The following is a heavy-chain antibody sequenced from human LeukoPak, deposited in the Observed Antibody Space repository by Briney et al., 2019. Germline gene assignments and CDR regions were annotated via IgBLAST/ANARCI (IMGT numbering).Heavy chain of an antibody. CDR2: IKQDGSEK. V-gene: IGHV3-7*01. Sequence: GGSLRLSCAASGFTFSSYWMSWVRQAPGKGLEWVANIKQDGSEKYYVDSVKGRFTISRDNAKNSLYLQMNSLRAEDTAVYYCARHYYYRTGYFDYWGQGTLVTVSS. J-gene: IGHJ4*02. CDR3: ARHYYYRTGYFDY. D-gene: IGHD3-22*01. CDR1: GFTFSSYW.